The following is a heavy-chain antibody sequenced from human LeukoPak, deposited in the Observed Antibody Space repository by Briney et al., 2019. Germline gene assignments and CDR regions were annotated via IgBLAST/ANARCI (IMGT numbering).Heavy chain of an antibody. CDR2: INPNSGGT. V-gene: IGHV1-2*02. Sequence: ASVKVSCKASGYTFISYGLSWVRQAPGQGLEWMGWINPNSGGTNYAQKFQGRVTMTRDTSISTAYMELSRLRSDDTAVYYCARTSIYYDSSGYYPYWGQGTLVTVSS. CDR3: ARTSIYYDSSGYYPY. D-gene: IGHD3-22*01. J-gene: IGHJ4*02. CDR1: GYTFISYG.